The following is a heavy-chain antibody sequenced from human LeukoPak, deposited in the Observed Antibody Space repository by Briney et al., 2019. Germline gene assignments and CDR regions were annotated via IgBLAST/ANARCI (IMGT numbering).Heavy chain of an antibody. V-gene: IGHV1-69*13. CDR1: GGTFSSYA. CDR3: ARDLRNYYDSSGLNWFDP. CDR2: IIPIFGTA. D-gene: IGHD3-22*01. J-gene: IGHJ5*02. Sequence: SVKVSCKASGGTFSSYAISWVRQAPGQGLEWMGGIIPIFGTANYAQKFQGRVTITADESTSTAYMELSSLRSEDTAVYYCARDLRNYYDSSGLNWFDPWGQGTLVTVSS.